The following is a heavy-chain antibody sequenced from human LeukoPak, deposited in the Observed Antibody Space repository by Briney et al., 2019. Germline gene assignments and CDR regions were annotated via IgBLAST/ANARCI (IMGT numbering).Heavy chain of an antibody. V-gene: IGHV3-11*06. J-gene: IGHJ4*02. CDR1: GFTFSDYY. CDR3: ARGYYGSADY. D-gene: IGHD3-10*01. Sequence: GGSLRLSCAASGFTFSDYYMSWIRQAPGKGLEWVSYISSSGYTNYADSVKGRFTISRDNAKNSLYLQMNSLRAGDTAVYYCARGYYGSADYWGQGTLVTVSS. CDR2: ISSSGYT.